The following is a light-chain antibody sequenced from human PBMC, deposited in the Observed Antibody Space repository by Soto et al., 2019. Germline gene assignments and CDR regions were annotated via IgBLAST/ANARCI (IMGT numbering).Light chain of an antibody. CDR1: QSLSSW. V-gene: IGKV1-5*03. Sequence: DIQMTQSPSTLSASVGDRVTITCRASQSLSSWLAWYQQKPGKAPKLLIYKASSLESGVPSRCSGSGSGTEFTLTIISLQSDDFATYYCQQYNSYPRTFGQGTKVEIK. CDR3: QQYNSYPRT. J-gene: IGKJ1*01. CDR2: KAS.